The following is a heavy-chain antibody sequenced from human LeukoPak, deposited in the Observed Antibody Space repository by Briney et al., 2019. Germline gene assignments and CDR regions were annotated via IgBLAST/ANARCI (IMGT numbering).Heavy chain of an antibody. CDR1: GYTFAIYG. D-gene: IGHD2-21*02. Sequence: ASVKLSCKASGYTFAIYGISWVRQAPGQGLECIAWISPYDGDTNYAQNFNGRVTMTTETSTSTAYMELRSLRSDDTAISSCARDYCTRGGDCYKEDLFDPWGQGTLVTVSS. CDR3: ARDYCTRGGDCYKEDLFDP. CDR2: ISPYDGDT. V-gene: IGHV1-18*01. J-gene: IGHJ5*02.